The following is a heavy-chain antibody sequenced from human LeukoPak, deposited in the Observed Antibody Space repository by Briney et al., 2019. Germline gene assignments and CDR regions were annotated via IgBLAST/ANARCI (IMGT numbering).Heavy chain of an antibody. Sequence: GASVKVSCKASGYTFTSYGISWVRQAPGQGLEWMGWISAYNGNTNYAQKLQGRVTMTTDTSTSTAYMELRSLRSDDTAVYYCARAPIWGGMVTYYYMDVWGKGTTVTISS. V-gene: IGHV1-18*01. D-gene: IGHD3-16*01. J-gene: IGHJ6*03. CDR2: ISAYNGNT. CDR1: GYTFTSYG. CDR3: ARAPIWGGMVTYYYMDV.